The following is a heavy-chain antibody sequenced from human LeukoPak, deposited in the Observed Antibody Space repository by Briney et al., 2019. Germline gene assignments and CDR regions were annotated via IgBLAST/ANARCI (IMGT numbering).Heavy chain of an antibody. CDR3: ARVAVARYWYFDL. V-gene: IGHV3-53*01. CDR2: IYGGGST. D-gene: IGHD6-19*01. CDR1: GFTVSSNY. J-gene: IGHJ2*01. Sequence: GGSLRLSCAASGFTVSSNYMSWVRQAPGKGLGWVSIIYGGGSTYYADSVKGRFTISRDNVNNTLYLQMNSLRVEDTAVYYCARVAVARYWYFDLWGRGTLVTVSS.